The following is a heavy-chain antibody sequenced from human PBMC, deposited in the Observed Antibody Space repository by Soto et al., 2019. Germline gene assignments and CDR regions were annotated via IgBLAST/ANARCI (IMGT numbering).Heavy chain of an antibody. CDR2: INPNSGGT. CDR1: GYTFTSYD. J-gene: IGHJ4*02. D-gene: IGHD3-22*01. CDR3: ARSFDSSGYYWVY. V-gene: IGHV1-2*04. Sequence: GASVKVSCKASGYTFTSYDINWVRQAPGQGLEWMGWINPNSGGTNYAQKFQGWVTMTRDTSTSTVYMELSSLRSEDTAVYYCARSFDSSGYYWVYWGQGTLVTVSS.